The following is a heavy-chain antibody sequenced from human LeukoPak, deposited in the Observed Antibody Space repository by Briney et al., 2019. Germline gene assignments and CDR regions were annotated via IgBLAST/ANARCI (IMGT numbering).Heavy chain of an antibody. CDR3: ASGSLNYYYYGMDV. D-gene: IGHD3-10*01. J-gene: IGHJ6*02. Sequence: GGSLRLSCAASGFTFSSYAMHWVRQAPGKGLEWVAVISYDGSNKYYADSVKGRFTISRDNSKNTLYLQMNSLRAEDTAVYYCASGSLNYYYYGMDVWGQGTTVTVSS. CDR2: ISYDGSNK. V-gene: IGHV3-30*04. CDR1: GFTFSSYA.